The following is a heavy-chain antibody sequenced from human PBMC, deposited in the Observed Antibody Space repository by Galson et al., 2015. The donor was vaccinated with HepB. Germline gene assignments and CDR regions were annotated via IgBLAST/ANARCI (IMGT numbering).Heavy chain of an antibody. CDR2: ISGTGDNT. D-gene: IGHD6-19*01. CDR3: GSGPTRYTGWYRGLPKFFQH. V-gene: IGHV3-23*01. CDR1: GFTFNLYN. J-gene: IGHJ1*01. Sequence: SLRLSCATSGFTFNLYNMIWVRQAPGKGLEWVSAISGTGDNTYYADSVKGRFTISRDNARNTLHLQMNSLRAEDTAVYYCGSGPTRYTGWYRGLPKFFQHWGQGTLITVSS.